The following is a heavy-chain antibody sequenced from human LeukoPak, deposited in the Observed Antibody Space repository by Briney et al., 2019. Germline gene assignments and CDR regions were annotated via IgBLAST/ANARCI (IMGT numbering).Heavy chain of an antibody. CDR2: IYYSGST. CDR3: ARQSSGWYVSY. J-gene: IGHJ4*02. Sequence: SETLSLTCTVSGGSISSSSYYWGWIRQPPGKGLEWIGSIYYSGSTYYNPSLKSRVTISVDTSKNQFSLKLSSVTAADTAVYYCARQSSGWYVSYWGQGTLVTVSS. D-gene: IGHD6-19*01. V-gene: IGHV4-39*01. CDR1: GGSISSSSYY.